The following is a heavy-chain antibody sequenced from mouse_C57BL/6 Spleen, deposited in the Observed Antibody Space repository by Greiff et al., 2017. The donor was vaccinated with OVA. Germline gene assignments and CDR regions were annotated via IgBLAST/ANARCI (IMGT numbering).Heavy chain of an antibody. V-gene: IGHV1-5*01. Sequence: EVQLQQSGTVLARPGASVKMSCKTSGYTFTSYWMHWVKQRPGQGLEWIGAIYPGNSDTSYNQKFKGKAKLTAVTSASTAYMELSSLTNEDSAVYYCTRSPRTTVAHCDYWGQGTTLTVSS. CDR3: TRSPRTTVAHCDY. J-gene: IGHJ2*01. CDR2: IYPGNSDT. D-gene: IGHD1-1*01. CDR1: GYTFTSYW.